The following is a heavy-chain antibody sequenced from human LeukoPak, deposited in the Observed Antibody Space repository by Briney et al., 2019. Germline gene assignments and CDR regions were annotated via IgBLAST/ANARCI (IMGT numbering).Heavy chain of an antibody. V-gene: IGHV3-7*03. CDR2: IKQDGSEK. CDR1: GFTFSSYW. CDR3: AKEGFGSGEGY. J-gene: IGHJ4*02. Sequence: GGSLRLSCAASGFTFSSYWMSWVRQAPGKGLEWVANIKQDGSEKYYVDSVKGRFTISGDNAKNSLYLQMNSLRAEDTAVYYCAKEGFGSGEGYWGQGTLVTVSS. D-gene: IGHD3-10*01.